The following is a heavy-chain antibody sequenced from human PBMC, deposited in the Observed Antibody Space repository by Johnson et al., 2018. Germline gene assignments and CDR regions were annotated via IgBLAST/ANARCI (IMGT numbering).Heavy chain of an antibody. D-gene: IGHD2-8*02. J-gene: IGHJ4*02. V-gene: IGHV4-59*01. CDR3: VSWPYTGDFAF. CDR1: GGSISYNY. CDR2: ISDSGSTHYNT. Sequence: QVQLQESGPGLLKPSETLSLTCTVSGGSISYNYWNWIRQSPEKGLEWIGYISDSGSTHYNTHYKSSLKSRVTISVDTSKNQFSLKLTSLTSADTAVYYCVSWPYTGDFAFWGPGTLVTVSS.